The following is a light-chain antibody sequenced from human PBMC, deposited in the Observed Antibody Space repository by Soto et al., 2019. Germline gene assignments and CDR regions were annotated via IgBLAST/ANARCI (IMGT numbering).Light chain of an antibody. CDR2: GAS. V-gene: IGKV3-20*01. Sequence: EIVLTQSPGTLSLSPGERATLSCRASQSVSSSYLAWYQQNPGQSPWLLIYGASSRATGIPDRFSGSGSGTDFTLTISGLQSEDFAVYYCQQYNNWAQTFGQGTRWIS. CDR1: QSVSSSY. J-gene: IGKJ1*01. CDR3: QQYNNWAQT.